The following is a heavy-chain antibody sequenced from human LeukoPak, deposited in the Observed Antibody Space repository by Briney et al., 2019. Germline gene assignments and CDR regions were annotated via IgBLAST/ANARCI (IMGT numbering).Heavy chain of an antibody. Sequence: GGSLRLSCAASGFIFSSYWMHWVRQAPGKGLVWVSRINSDGSSSIYADSVQGRFTISRDNAKNTLFLQMNSLRAEDTAVYYCARDDSSAYPHWGQGTLVTVSS. CDR1: GFIFSSYW. D-gene: IGHD3-22*01. CDR2: INSDGSSS. V-gene: IGHV3-74*01. J-gene: IGHJ4*02. CDR3: ARDDSSAYPH.